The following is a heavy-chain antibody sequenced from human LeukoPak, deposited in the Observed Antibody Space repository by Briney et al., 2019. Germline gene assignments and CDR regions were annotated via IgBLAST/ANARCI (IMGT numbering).Heavy chain of an antibody. D-gene: IGHD6-13*01. V-gene: IGHV1-2*02. CDR3: ARGYPLSTTAAGTYFQH. Sequence: ASVKVSCKASGYMFTSYGITWVRQAPGQGLEWMGWINPNSGGTNYAQKFQGRVTMTRDTSISTAYMELSRLRSDDTAVYYCARGYPLSTTAAGTYFQHWGQGTLVTVSS. CDR2: INPNSGGT. J-gene: IGHJ1*01. CDR1: GYMFTSYG.